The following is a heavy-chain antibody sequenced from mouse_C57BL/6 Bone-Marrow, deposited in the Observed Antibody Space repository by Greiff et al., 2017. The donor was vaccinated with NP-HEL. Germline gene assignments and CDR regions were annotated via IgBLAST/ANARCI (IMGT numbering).Heavy chain of an antibody. CDR3: AIYGSYAMDY. D-gene: IGHD1-1*01. CDR1: GFTFSDYG. V-gene: IGHV5-17*01. CDR2: ISSGSSTI. Sequence: EVQRVESGGGLVKPGGSLKLSCAASGFTFSDYGMHWVRQAPEKGLEWVAYISSGSSTIYYADTVKGRFTISRDNAKNTLFLQMTSLRSEDTARYYCAIYGSYAMDYWGQGTSVTVSS. J-gene: IGHJ4*01.